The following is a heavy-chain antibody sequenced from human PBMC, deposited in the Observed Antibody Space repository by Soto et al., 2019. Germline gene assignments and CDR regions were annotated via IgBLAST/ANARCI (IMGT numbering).Heavy chain of an antibody. J-gene: IGHJ4*02. CDR3: ARVVISGSYLDY. CDR2: IRSSSSTI. Sequence: EVQLVESGGGLVQPGGALRLSCAASGFTFSSYSMNWVRQAPGKGLEWVSYIRSSSSTIYYADSVKGRFTISRDNAKNSLYRQMNSLRAEDTAVYYCARVVISGSYLDYWGQGTLVTVSS. CDR1: GFTFSSYS. D-gene: IGHD1-26*01. V-gene: IGHV3-48*01.